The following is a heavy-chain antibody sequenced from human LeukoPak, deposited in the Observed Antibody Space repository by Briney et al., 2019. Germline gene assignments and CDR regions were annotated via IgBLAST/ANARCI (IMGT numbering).Heavy chain of an antibody. CDR3: AKDCNGGNCYIDY. CDR2: LSGRGVST. V-gene: IGHV3-23*01. D-gene: IGHD2-15*01. Sequence: GGSLRLSCAASGFTFINYAMSWVRQAPGKGLEWVSDLSGRGVSTYYADSVKGRFTISSDNSKNTLYLQMNSLRAEDTAIYYCAKDCNGGNCYIDYWGQGTLVTVAS. J-gene: IGHJ4*02. CDR1: GFTFINYA.